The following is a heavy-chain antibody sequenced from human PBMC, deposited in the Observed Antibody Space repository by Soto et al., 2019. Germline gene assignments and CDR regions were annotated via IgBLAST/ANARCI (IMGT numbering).Heavy chain of an antibody. CDR2: IYYSGST. D-gene: IGHD3-10*01. V-gene: IGHV4-39*01. CDR3: ARLDHYYGSGWA. J-gene: IGHJ5*02. CDR1: GGSISSSSYY. Sequence: QLQLQESGPGLVKPSETLSLTCTVSGGSISSSSYYWGWIRQPPGKGLEWIGSIYYSGSTYYNPSLKSRVPISVDTSKNQFSLKLSSVTAADTAVYYCARLDHYYGSGWAWGQGTLVTVSS.